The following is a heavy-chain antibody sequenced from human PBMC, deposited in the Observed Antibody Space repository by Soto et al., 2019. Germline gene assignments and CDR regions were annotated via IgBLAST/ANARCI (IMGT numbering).Heavy chain of an antibody. Sequence: GESLKISCRGSGYSVSIYWIAWVRQMPGKGLEWMGVIYPDDSDTRYSPSFQGQVAISADKSINTAYLQWSGLKASDTATYYCAMRSDGGFYYGMDVWGQGTTVTVSS. V-gene: IGHV5-51*01. J-gene: IGHJ6*02. D-gene: IGHD6-25*01. CDR3: AMRSDGGFYYGMDV. CDR1: GYSVSIYW. CDR2: IYPDDSDT.